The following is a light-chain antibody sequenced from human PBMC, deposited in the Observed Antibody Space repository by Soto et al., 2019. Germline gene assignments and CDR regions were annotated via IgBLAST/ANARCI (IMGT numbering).Light chain of an antibody. Sequence: EIVLTQSPATLPLSPGERATLSCRASQTISRYLAWYQQRPGQAPRLLIHDASNRATDIPARFSRSRSGADFNLTINTLDSHNSAVYYCQHPNNWPITFGGGTKVEIK. J-gene: IGKJ4*01. CDR1: QTISRY. CDR3: QHPNNWPIT. CDR2: DAS. V-gene: IGKV3-11*01.